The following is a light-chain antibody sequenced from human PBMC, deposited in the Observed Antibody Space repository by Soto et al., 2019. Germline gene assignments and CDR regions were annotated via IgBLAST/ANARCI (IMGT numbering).Light chain of an antibody. V-gene: IGKV3-15*01. CDR3: QHYSNWPPT. J-gene: IGKJ3*01. Sequence: EMVMTPSPATLSVSPGERVTLSCRASESVHRNLAWYQQKPGQGPSLLIYYASTRATGVPDRFTGSGSGTEFTLTISSLQSEDFGVYHCQHYSNWPPTFGPGTKVEIK. CDR2: YAS. CDR1: ESVHRN.